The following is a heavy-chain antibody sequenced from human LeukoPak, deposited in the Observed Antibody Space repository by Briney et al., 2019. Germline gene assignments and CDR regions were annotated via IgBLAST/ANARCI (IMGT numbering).Heavy chain of an antibody. Sequence: GGSLRLSCAASRFTFDDYAMHWVRQAPGKGLEWVSGISWNSGSIGYADSVKGRFTISRDNANNSLYLQMSGLRTEDTAVYYCAREKSNWGYDSWGQGTLVTVSS. CDR2: ISWNSGSI. V-gene: IGHV3-9*01. J-gene: IGHJ5*01. CDR1: RFTFDDYA. CDR3: AREKSNWGYDS. D-gene: IGHD7-27*01.